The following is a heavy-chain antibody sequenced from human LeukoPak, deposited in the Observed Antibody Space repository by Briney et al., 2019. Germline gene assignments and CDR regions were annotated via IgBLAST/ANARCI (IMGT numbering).Heavy chain of an antibody. CDR2: IYWDDDK. CDR3: ALLTGYAAYFDY. CDR1: GFSLSTIGVV. Sequence: SGPTLVKPTQTLTLTCTFSGFSLSTIGVVLAWFLNPPGKALGCLALIYWDDDKRYSPSLKSRLTITKDTTKNQVVLTMTNMDPVDTATYYCALLTGYAAYFDYWGQGTLITVSS. V-gene: IGHV2-5*02. J-gene: IGHJ4*02. D-gene: IGHD3-9*01.